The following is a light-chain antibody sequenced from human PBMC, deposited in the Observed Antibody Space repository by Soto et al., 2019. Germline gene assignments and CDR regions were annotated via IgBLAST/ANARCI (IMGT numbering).Light chain of an antibody. CDR1: QSISSW. CDR3: QQYDSYSWT. V-gene: IGKV1-5*01. CDR2: DAS. Sequence: IQMTQSPSTLSASVGDRVAITCRASQSISSWLAWYQQKPGKAPKLLIYDASSLESGVPSRFSGSGSGTEFTLTINSLQSDDFATYYCQQYDSYSWTFGQGTKVDI. J-gene: IGKJ1*01.